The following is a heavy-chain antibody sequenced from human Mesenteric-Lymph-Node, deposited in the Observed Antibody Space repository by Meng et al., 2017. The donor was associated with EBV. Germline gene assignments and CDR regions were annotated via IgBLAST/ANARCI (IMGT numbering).Heavy chain of an antibody. Sequence: QLRLQESGPRRVKPLETLSLTCTVSGGSISRSRYYWGWIRQPPGKGLEWIGSISYSGSTYSNPSLKSRVTISVDTSKTQFSLKLSSVTAADTAVYYCARGCLDTAMVDYYFDYWGQGTLVTVSS. CDR1: GGSISRSRYY. J-gene: IGHJ4*02. CDR3: ARGCLDTAMVDYYFDY. V-gene: IGHV4-39*07. D-gene: IGHD5-18*01. CDR2: ISYSGST.